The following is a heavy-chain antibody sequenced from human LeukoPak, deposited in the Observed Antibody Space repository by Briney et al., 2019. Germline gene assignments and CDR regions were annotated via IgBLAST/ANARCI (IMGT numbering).Heavy chain of an antibody. V-gene: IGHV1-46*01. CDR3: ARTGIAAADIFDY. D-gene: IGHD6-13*01. CDR1: GYTFPSYY. Sequence: ASVKVSSKASGYTFPSYYMHWVRQAPGQGLEWMGIINPSGGSTSYAQKFQGRVTMTRDTSTSTVYMELSSLRSEDTAVYYCARTGIAAADIFDYWGQGTLVTVSS. CDR2: INPSGGST. J-gene: IGHJ4*02.